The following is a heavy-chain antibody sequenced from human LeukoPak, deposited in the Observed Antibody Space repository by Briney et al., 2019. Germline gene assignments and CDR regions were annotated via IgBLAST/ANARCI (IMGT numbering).Heavy chain of an antibody. CDR3: ARLSSGSSSWYDIDY. J-gene: IGHJ4*02. CDR1: GGSISIYY. V-gene: IGHV4-59*08. CDR2: IYYSGGT. Sequence: SETLSLTCTVSGGSISIYYWSWIRQPPGKGLEWIGYIYYSGGTNYNPSLKSRVTISVDTSKNQFSLKLSSVTAADTAVYYCARLSSGSSSWYDIDYWGQGTLVTVSS. D-gene: IGHD6-13*01.